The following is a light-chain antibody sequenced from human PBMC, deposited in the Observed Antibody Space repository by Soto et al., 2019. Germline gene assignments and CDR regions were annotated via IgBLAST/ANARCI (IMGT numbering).Light chain of an antibody. V-gene: IGKV1-39*01. CDR3: QQTYTAAN. Sequence: DNTTTQSPSSLSASLGDRVTITCRAGQTIGSHLNWYQQKPGKAPKLLIFAASNLQSGVPSRFSGSGSGTDFTLTINSLQPEDFATYYCQQTYTAANFGQGTRLEI. CDR1: QTIGSH. CDR2: AAS. J-gene: IGKJ5*01.